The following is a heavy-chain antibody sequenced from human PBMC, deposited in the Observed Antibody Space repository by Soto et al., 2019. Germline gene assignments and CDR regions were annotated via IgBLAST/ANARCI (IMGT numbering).Heavy chain of an antibody. CDR2: IYYSGST. J-gene: IGHJ5*02. CDR1: GGSISSSSYY. Sequence: SETLSLTCTVSGGSISSSSYYWGWIRQPPGKGLEWIGSIYYSGSTYYNPSLKSRVTISVDTSKNQFSLKLSSVTAADTAVYYCARPQVRGVPGFDPWGQGTLVTVSS. CDR3: ARPQVRGVPGFDP. V-gene: IGHV4-39*01. D-gene: IGHD3-10*01.